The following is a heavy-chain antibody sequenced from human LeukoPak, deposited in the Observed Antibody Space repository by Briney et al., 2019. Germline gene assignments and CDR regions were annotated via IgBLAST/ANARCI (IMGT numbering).Heavy chain of an antibody. D-gene: IGHD4-17*01. CDR3: ARTYGDYDGSYWYFDL. V-gene: IGHV1-18*01. Sequence: ASVRVSCKASGYTFTGYGITWVRQAPGQGLEWMGWISTYNGKTDYAQKLQGRVTMTTDRSTSTAYVELRSLRSDDTAVYYCARTYGDYDGSYWYFDLWGRGTLVTVSS. J-gene: IGHJ2*01. CDR1: GYTFTGYG. CDR2: ISTYNGKT.